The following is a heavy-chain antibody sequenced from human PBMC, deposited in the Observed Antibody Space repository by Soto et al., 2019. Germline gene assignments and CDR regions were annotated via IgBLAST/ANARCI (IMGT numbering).Heavy chain of an antibody. V-gene: IGHV3-23*01. CDR2: ISGSARTT. J-gene: IGHJ4*02. Sequence: EVQLLESGGGLVQPGGSLRLSCAASGFTFSSYAMSWVRQAPGEGLEWVSAISGSARTTHYADSVKGRFTISRDNSKHSLYVQMNSLRAEDTAVYYCSKYWVQCGSSSCPRPAYSWGQGTLVTVSS. CDR3: SKYWVQCGSSSCPRPAYS. CDR1: GFTFSSYA. D-gene: IGHD2-2*01.